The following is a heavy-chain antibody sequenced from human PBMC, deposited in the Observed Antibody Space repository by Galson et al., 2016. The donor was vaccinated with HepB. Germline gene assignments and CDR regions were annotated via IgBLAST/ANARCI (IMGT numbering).Heavy chain of an antibody. CDR3: ARVPVWGSGSYYLGY. J-gene: IGHJ4*02. D-gene: IGHD3-10*01. CDR1: GGTFSSYG. V-gene: IGHV1-69*13. CDR2: IIPMFATT. Sequence: SVKVSCKASGGTFSSYGISWVRQAPGQGPEWMGGIIPMFATTNYAQKFQGGVTITADESTNTAYMELSSLTSEDTAVYYCARVPVWGSGSYYLGYWGQGTLVTVSS.